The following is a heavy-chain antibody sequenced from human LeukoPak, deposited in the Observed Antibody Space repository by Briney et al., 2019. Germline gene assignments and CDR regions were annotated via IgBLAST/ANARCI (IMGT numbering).Heavy chain of an antibody. CDR2: ISYDGSNK. Sequence: PGRSLRLSCAASGFTFSSYGMHWVRQAPGRGLEWMAVISYDGSNKYYVDSVKGRFTISRDNSKNTLYLQMNSLRAEDTAVYYCAKDEGRGGRYAYYFDYWGQGTLVTVSS. J-gene: IGHJ4*02. CDR3: AKDEGRGGRYAYYFDY. D-gene: IGHD2-15*01. CDR1: GFTFSSYG. V-gene: IGHV3-30*18.